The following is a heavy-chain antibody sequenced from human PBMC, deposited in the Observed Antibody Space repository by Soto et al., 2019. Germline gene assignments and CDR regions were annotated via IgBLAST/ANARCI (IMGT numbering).Heavy chain of an antibody. D-gene: IGHD6-13*01. V-gene: IGHV4-59*08. J-gene: IGHJ4*02. Sequence: SLTCTVAGGSISSYYWSWIRQPPGKGLEWIGYIYYSGSTNYNPSLKSRVTISVDTSKNQFSLKLSSVTAADTAVYYCARQGGIAAAVDYWGQGTLVTVSS. CDR2: IYYSGST. CDR3: ARQGGIAAAVDY. CDR1: GGSISSYY.